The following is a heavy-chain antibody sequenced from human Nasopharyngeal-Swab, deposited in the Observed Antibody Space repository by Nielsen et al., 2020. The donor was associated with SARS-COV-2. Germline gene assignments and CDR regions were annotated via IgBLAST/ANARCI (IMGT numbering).Heavy chain of an antibody. Sequence: GESLKISCAASGFTFSSYWMSWVRQAPGKGLEWVANIKQDGSEKYYVDSVKGRFTISRDNAKNSLYLQMNSLRAEDTAVYYCARMGATVFGETDRFDPWGQGTLVTVSS. J-gene: IGHJ5*02. CDR3: ARMGATVFGETDRFDP. D-gene: IGHD3-3*01. CDR2: IKQDGSEK. V-gene: IGHV3-7*01. CDR1: GFTFSSYW.